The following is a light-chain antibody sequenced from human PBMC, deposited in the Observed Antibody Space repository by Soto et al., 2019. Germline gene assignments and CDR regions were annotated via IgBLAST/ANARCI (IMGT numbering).Light chain of an antibody. Sequence: DIQMTQSPSTLSASVGDRVTITCRASQSISSWLAWYQQRPGKAPKLLIYKASGLENGLPSRFSGSGSWTELTLTISRLQPDEFATYYCQQYNTYAWTFGQGTKVELK. CDR2: KAS. J-gene: IGKJ1*01. CDR1: QSISSW. V-gene: IGKV1-5*03. CDR3: QQYNTYAWT.